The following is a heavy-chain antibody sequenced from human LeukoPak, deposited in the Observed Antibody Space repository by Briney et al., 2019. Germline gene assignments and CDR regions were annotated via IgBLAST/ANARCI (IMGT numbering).Heavy chain of an antibody. Sequence: GGSLRLSCTASGFTFSSYAMHWVRQAPGKGLEWVAVISYDGSNKYYADSVKGRFTISRDNSKNTLYLQMNSLRAEDTAVYYCARDLGVRGVTQGAFDIWGQGTMVTVSS. J-gene: IGHJ3*02. CDR3: ARDLGVRGVTQGAFDI. CDR2: ISYDGSNK. D-gene: IGHD3-10*01. CDR1: GFTFSSYA. V-gene: IGHV3-30*04.